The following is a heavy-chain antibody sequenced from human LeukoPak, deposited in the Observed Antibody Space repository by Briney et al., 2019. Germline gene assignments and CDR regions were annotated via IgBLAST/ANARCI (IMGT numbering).Heavy chain of an antibody. V-gene: IGHV3-7*01. CDR3: TRHRGWDYFDN. CDR2: IKQLGSEK. Sequence: GGSLRLSCAASGFTFRTYWMSWVRQSPGKGLEWVANIKQLGSEKYYEDSVKGRFTISRDDAKNSLYLQMNSLRGEDTAVYYCTRHRGWDYFDNWGQGPLVIVSS. J-gene: IGHJ4*02. D-gene: IGHD3-16*01. CDR1: GFTFRTYW.